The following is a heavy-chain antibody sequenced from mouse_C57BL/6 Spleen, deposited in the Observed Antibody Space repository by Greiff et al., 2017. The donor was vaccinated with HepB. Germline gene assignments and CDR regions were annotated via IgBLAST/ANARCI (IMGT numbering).Heavy chain of an antibody. CDR3: ASQTGSYWYFDV. V-gene: IGHV1-55*01. CDR1: GYTFTSYW. D-gene: IGHD4-1*01. Sequence: VQLQQPGAELVKPGASVKMSCKASGYTFTSYWITWVKQRPGQGLEWIGDIYPGSGSTNYNEKFKSKATLTVDTSSSTAYMQLSSLTSEDSAVYYCASQTGSYWYFDVWGTGTTVTVSS. CDR2: IYPGSGST. J-gene: IGHJ1*03.